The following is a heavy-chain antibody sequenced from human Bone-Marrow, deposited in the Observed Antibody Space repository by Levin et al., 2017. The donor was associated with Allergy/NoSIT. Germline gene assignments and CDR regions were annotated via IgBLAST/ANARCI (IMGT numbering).Heavy chain of an antibody. CDR2: IKEDGSEK. CDR1: VFTFSSYW. J-gene: IGHJ2*01. D-gene: IGHD2-21*01. Sequence: PGGSLRLSCTASVFTFSSYWMSWVRQAPGKGLEWVSNIKEDGSEKYYVDSVKGRFTISRDNAKKSLYLQMNSLRADDTAVYYCARKGIPNWYLDLWGRGTLVTVSS. V-gene: IGHV3-7*04. CDR3: ARKGIPNWYLDL.